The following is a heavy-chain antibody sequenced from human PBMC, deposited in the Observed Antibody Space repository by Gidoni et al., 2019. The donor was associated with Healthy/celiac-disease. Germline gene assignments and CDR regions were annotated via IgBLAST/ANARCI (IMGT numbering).Heavy chain of an antibody. V-gene: IGHV3-9*01. CDR3: AKDSGRYCSSTSCYPFDY. Sequence: EVQLVESGGGLVQPGRSLRLSCAASGFPFDDYAMHWVRQAPGKGLEWVSGISWNSGSIGYADSVKGRFTISRDNAKNSLYLQMNSLRAEDTALYYCAKDSGRYCSSTSCYPFDYWGQGTLVTVSS. CDR1: GFPFDDYA. J-gene: IGHJ4*02. CDR2: ISWNSGSI. D-gene: IGHD2-2*01.